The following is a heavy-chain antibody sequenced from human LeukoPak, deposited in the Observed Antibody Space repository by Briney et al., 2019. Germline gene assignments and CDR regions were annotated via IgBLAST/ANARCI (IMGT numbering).Heavy chain of an antibody. CDR1: GFTFSSYW. CDR2: IKQDGSEK. Sequence: GGSLRLSCAASGFTFSSYWMSWVRQAPGKGLEWVANIKQDGSEKYYVDSVKGRFTISRDNAKNSLYLQMNSLRAEDTAVYYCARVAPPYDILTGYSALFDYWGQGTLVTVSS. J-gene: IGHJ4*02. D-gene: IGHD3-9*01. CDR3: ARVAPPYDILTGYSALFDY. V-gene: IGHV3-7*01.